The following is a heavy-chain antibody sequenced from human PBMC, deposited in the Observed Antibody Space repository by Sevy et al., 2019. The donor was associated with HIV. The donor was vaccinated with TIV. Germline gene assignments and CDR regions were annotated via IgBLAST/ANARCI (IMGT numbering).Heavy chain of an antibody. CDR2: ISGSGDYT. CDR3: ARRGYTSGWYVDY. J-gene: IGHJ4*02. D-gene: IGHD6-19*01. CDR1: RFTFSSHA. V-gene: IGHV3-23*01. Sequence: GGSLRLSCAASRFTFSSHAMSWVRQAPGKGLEWVSDISGSGDYTYYADSVKGRFTISRDNSKNTLHLQMNSLRAEDTAVFYCARRGYTSGWYVDYWGQGTLVTVSS.